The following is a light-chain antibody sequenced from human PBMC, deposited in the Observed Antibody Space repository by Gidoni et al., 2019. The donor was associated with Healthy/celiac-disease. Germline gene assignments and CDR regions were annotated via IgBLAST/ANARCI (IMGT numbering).Light chain of an antibody. CDR2: GNS. V-gene: IGLV1-40*01. J-gene: IGLJ2*01. CDR3: QSYDSSLSGSVV. Sequence: QSVLTQPPSVSGAPGQRVTISCTGSRSNIGAGYDVHWYQQLPGTAPNLLIYGNSNRPSGVPDRFSGSKSGTSASLAITGLQAEDEADYYCQSYDSSLSGSVVFGGGTKLTVL. CDR1: RSNIGAGYD.